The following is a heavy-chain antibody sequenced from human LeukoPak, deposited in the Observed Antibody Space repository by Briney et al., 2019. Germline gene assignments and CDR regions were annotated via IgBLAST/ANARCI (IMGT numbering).Heavy chain of an antibody. CDR3: ARERPEIDY. V-gene: IGHV3-48*03. Sequence: GGSLRLSCAASGFTFSSYEMNWVRQAPGKGLEWVSYISSSGSTIYYADSVKGRFTISRDGAKNSLYLQMNSLRAEDTAVYYCARERPEIDYWGQGTLVTVSS. CDR2: ISSSGSTI. J-gene: IGHJ4*02. CDR1: GFTFSSYE.